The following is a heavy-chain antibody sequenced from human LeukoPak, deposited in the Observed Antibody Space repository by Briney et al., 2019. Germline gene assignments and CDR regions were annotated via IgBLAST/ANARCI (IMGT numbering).Heavy chain of an antibody. CDR3: ASGDSYGFFDY. J-gene: IGHJ4*02. Sequence: PSETLSLTCAVSGYSISSGYYWGWIRQPPGKGVEWIGSIYHSGSTYYNPSLKSRVTISVDTSKNQYSLKLSSVTAADTAVYYCASGDSYGFFDYWGQGTLVTVSS. V-gene: IGHV4-38-2*01. D-gene: IGHD5-18*01. CDR1: GYSISSGYY. CDR2: IYHSGST.